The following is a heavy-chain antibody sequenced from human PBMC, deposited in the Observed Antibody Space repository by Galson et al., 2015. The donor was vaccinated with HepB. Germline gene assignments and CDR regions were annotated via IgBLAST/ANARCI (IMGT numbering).Heavy chain of an antibody. CDR1: GGSISSSSYY. CDR3: ARHFNGRRHAFDI. CDR2: IYYSGST. J-gene: IGHJ3*02. V-gene: IGHV4-39*01. Sequence: SETLSLTCTVSGGSISSSSYYWGWIRQPPGKGLEWIGSIYYSGSTYYNPSLKSRVTISVDTSKNQFSLKLSSVTAADTAVYYCARHFNGRRHAFDIWGQGTMVTVSS. D-gene: IGHD5-24*01.